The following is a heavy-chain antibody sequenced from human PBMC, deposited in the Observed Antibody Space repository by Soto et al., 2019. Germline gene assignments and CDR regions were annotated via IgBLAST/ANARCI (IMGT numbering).Heavy chain of an antibody. CDR2: ISGSGGST. J-gene: IGHJ4*02. V-gene: IGHV3-23*01. D-gene: IGHD7-27*01. CDR3: AKEVSLGSTVDLGY. Sequence: AGSMRLSCAASGFTFSIFAMSLVRQSPGKGLEWVSTISGSGGSTYYADAVKGRFTISRDNSMGTLYLQMKSLRVEDTAIYYCAKEVSLGSTVDLGYWGQGALVTVSS. CDR1: GFTFSIFA.